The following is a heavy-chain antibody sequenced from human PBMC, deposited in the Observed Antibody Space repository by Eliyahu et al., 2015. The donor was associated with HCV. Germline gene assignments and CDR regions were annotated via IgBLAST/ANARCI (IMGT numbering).Heavy chain of an antibody. D-gene: IGHD6-13*01. CDR3: ARRGPAAGYFDY. Sequence: EVQLVQSGAEVKXPGXSLKISXXGSGHXFTSSWIGWVRQXPGKGLGWMGTXYPGDSDTRYSPSFQGQVTISADKSISTAYLQWSSLKASDTAMYYCARRGPAAGYFDYWGQGTLVTVSS. CDR2: XYPGDSDT. V-gene: IGHV5-51*01. CDR1: GHXFTSSW. J-gene: IGHJ4*02.